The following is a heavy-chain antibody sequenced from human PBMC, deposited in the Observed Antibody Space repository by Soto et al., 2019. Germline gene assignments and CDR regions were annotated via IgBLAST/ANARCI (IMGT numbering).Heavy chain of an antibody. V-gene: IGHV3-11*03. CDR2: ISSSTTYT. J-gene: IGHJ4*01. CDR3: TTDSYSSITIIRFDY. D-gene: IGHD2-2*01. CDR1: GFPFSDYY. Sequence: PGGSLRLSCAASGFPFSDYYMTWLRQAPGKGLEWVSYISSSTTYTNYADSVKGRFTISRDNAKNSVYLQMNSLKIEDTAVYYCTTDSYSSITIIRFDYWGHGTLVTVSS.